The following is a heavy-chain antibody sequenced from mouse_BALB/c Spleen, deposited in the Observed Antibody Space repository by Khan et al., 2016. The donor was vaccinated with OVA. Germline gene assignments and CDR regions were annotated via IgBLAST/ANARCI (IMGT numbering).Heavy chain of an antibody. CDR1: GYTFTDYA. Sequence: QVQLKQSGPELVRPGVSVKISCKGSGYTFTDYAMHWVKQSHAKSLEWIGVISTYYGNTNYNQKFKGKATMTVDKSSSTAYMELARLTSEEYAIYYCARFYCGSNDAMDYWGQGPSVTVSS. CDR3: ARFYCGSNDAMDY. J-gene: IGHJ4*01. V-gene: IGHV1S137*01. CDR2: ISTYYGNT. D-gene: IGHD1-1*01.